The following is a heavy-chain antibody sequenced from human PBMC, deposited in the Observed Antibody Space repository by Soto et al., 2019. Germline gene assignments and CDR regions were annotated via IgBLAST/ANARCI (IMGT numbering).Heavy chain of an antibody. CDR2: IYCSGST. V-gene: IGHV4-30-4*01. J-gene: IGHJ6*02. Sequence: SETLSLTCTVSGVSISSGDYYWSWIRQTPGKGLEWIGYIYCSGSTYYNPSLKSRVTISVDTSKNQFSLKLSSVTAADTAVYYCASGTEVSPSWDVWGQRTTVTVSS. CDR1: GVSISSGDYY. CDR3: ASGTEVSPSWDV.